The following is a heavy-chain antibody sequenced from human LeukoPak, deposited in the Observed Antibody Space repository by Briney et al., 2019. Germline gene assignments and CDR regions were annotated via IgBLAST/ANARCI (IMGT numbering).Heavy chain of an antibody. Sequence: GGSLKLSCAASGFTFSGSALHWVRPAPGKGLVWVANINGVGSEPYYGDSLEGRFTISRDNAKNSLYLQMNSLRAEDTAMYYCARLRIGSSGFWWFDPWGQGTLVTVSS. D-gene: IGHD3-22*01. V-gene: IGHV3-7*01. CDR2: INGVGSEP. J-gene: IGHJ5*02. CDR1: GFTFSGSA. CDR3: ARLRIGSSGFWWFDP.